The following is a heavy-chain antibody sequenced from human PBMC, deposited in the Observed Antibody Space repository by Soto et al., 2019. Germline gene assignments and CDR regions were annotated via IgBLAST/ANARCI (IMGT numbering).Heavy chain of an antibody. D-gene: IGHD3-3*01. Sequence: GVSRRRSCAASGFFFRGFGMHWVRQAPGKGLERSALISQDGNKKYYEDSVKGRFTISRDNAETTLFLQMNSLTSKDSGLYFDARGGTNAFWSACPLGGLDSWGQGTQVSVSS. J-gene: IGHJ4*02. CDR3: ARGGTNAFWSACPLGGLDS. V-gene: IGHV3-30*03. CDR1: GFFFRGFG. CDR2: ISQDGNKK.